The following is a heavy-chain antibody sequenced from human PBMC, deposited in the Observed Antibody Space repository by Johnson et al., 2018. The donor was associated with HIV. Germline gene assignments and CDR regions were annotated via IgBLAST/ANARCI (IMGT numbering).Heavy chain of an antibody. CDR2: IWHDGRDV. V-gene: IGHV3-33*03. J-gene: IGHJ3*02. Sequence: QVQLVESGGGVVQPGTSLRLSCAASGFTFSSYGIHWVRQAPGKGLEWVAFIWHDGRDVYYADSVKGRFTISRDNAKNSLYLQMNSLRAEDTAVYYCASPKTPTRVVRGAVDIWGQGTMVTVSS. CDR1: GFTFSSYG. CDR3: ASPKTPTRVVRGAVDI. D-gene: IGHD3-10*01.